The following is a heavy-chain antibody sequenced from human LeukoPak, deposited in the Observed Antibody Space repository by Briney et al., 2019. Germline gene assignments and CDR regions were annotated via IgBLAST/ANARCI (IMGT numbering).Heavy chain of an antibody. Sequence: PSETLSLTCAVYGGAFSGYYWSWIRQPPGKGLEWIGEINHSGSTNYNPSLKSRVTISVDTSKNQFSLKLSSVTAADTAMYYCARRGTTLRYWGQGTLVTVSS. V-gene: IGHV4-34*01. CDR2: INHSGST. CDR3: ARRGTTLRY. CDR1: GGAFSGYY. J-gene: IGHJ4*02. D-gene: IGHD2/OR15-2a*01.